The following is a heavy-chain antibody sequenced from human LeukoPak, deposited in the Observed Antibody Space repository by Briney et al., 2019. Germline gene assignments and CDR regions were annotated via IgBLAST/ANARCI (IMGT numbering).Heavy chain of an antibody. D-gene: IGHD2-8*01. CDR1: GHTFTSHD. CDR2: MSPKSGNT. Sequence: GASVKVSCEASGHTFTSHDINWVRQATGLGLEWLGWMSPKSGNTGYAQKFQGRVTMTRDTSISTAYMELSSLRFDDTAVYFCTREKDCADGICYEDWGQGALVTVSS. CDR3: TREKDCADGICYED. V-gene: IGHV1-8*01. J-gene: IGHJ4*02.